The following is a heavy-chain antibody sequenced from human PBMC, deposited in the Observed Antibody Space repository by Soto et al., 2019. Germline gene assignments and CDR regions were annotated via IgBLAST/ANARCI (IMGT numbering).Heavy chain of an antibody. CDR3: ARAVIDTAMVDYYYYYGMDV. CDR2: IIPILGIA. Sequence: QVRLVQSGAEVKKPGSSVKVSCKASGGTFSSYTISWVRQAPGQGLEWMGRIIPILGIANYAQKFQGRVTITADKSTSTAYMELSSLRSEDTAVYYCARAVIDTAMVDYYYYYGMDVWGQGTTVTVSS. V-gene: IGHV1-69*02. J-gene: IGHJ6*02. CDR1: GGTFSSYT. D-gene: IGHD5-18*01.